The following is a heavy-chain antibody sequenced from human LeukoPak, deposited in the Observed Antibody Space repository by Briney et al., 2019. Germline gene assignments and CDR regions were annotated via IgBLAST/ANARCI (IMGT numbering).Heavy chain of an antibody. Sequence: GGSLRLSCAASGFTFSSYWMSWVRQAPGKGLEWVANIKQDGSEKYYVDSVKGRFTISRDNAKNSLYLQMNSLRAEDTAVYYCATRRTPYCSGGSCFSFDYWGQGTLVTVSS. D-gene: IGHD2-15*01. J-gene: IGHJ4*02. CDR1: GFTFSSYW. CDR3: ATRRTPYCSGGSCFSFDY. V-gene: IGHV3-7*01. CDR2: IKQDGSEK.